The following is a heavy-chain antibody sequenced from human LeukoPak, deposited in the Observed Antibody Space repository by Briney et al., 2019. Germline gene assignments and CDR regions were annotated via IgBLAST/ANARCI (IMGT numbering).Heavy chain of an antibody. CDR3: AKLMTTHRRYFDY. J-gene: IGHJ4*02. Sequence: PGGSLRLSCAASAFTFSSYAMSWVRQAPGKGLEWVSVISDSGGSAYYADSVKGRFTMSRDNSKNTLYLQMNSLRAEDTAVYYCAKLMTTHRRYFDYWGQGTLVTVSS. CDR1: AFTFSSYA. D-gene: IGHD1-1*01. V-gene: IGHV3-23*01. CDR2: ISDSGGSA.